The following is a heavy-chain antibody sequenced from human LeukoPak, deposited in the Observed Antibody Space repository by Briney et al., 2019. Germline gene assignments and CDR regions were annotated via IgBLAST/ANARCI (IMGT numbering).Heavy chain of an antibody. CDR3: ARDAPPSSASPSGVDY. D-gene: IGHD2-2*01. V-gene: IGHV3-53*05. CDR1: GFTVSSNY. J-gene: IGHJ4*02. Sequence: PGGSLRLSCAASGFTVSSNYMSWVRQAPGKGLEWVSVIYSDGSTYYADSVKGRFTISRDNSKNTLYLQMNSLRAEDTAVYYCARDAPPSSASPSGVDYWGQGTLVTVSS. CDR2: IYSDGST.